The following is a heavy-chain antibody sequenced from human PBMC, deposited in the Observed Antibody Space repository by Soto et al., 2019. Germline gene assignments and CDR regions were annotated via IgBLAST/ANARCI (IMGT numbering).Heavy chain of an antibody. CDR3: ARVSSIAARRSYDS. D-gene: IGHD6-6*01. J-gene: IGHJ4*02. V-gene: IGHV1-8*01. Sequence: QVQLVQSGAEVKKPGASVKVSCKASGYTFTIHDIHWVRQAPGQGLEWMAGLNPHSGKAACAQRCQGRFTMAGNASTSTAYMELSGLRSEDTAMYYCARVSSIAARRSYDSWGQGTLVTVSS. CDR2: LNPHSGKA. CDR1: GYTFTIHD.